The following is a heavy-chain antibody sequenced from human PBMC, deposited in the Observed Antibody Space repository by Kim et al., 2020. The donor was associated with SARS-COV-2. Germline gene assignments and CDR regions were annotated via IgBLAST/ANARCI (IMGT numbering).Heavy chain of an antibody. V-gene: IGHV3-15*01. J-gene: IGHJ4*02. CDR3: TTEGLRYCDWSTQRIDY. D-gene: IGHD3-9*01. Sequence: PGKGQFTISRDDSKNTLYLQMNSLKTEDTAVYYCTTEGLRYCDWSTQRIDYWGQGTLVTVSS.